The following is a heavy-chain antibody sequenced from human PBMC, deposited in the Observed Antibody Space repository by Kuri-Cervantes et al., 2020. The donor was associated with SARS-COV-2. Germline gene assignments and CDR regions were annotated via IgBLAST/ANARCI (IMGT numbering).Heavy chain of an antibody. CDR3: ARVAGDPYYFDY. D-gene: IGHD7-27*01. V-gene: IGHV3-30*02. CDR2: IRYDGSNK. J-gene: IGHJ4*02. Sequence: GESLKISCAASGFSFSSYGMSWVRQAPGKGLEWVAFIRYDGSNKYYADSVKGRFTISRDNSKNTLYLQMNSLRAEDAAVYYCARVAGDPYYFDYWGQGTLVTVSS. CDR1: GFSFSSYG.